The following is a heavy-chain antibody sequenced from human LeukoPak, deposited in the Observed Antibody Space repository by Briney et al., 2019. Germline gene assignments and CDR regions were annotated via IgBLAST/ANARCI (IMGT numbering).Heavy chain of an antibody. CDR3: ARMYCSRGSCYPLFYYYALDV. CDR2: TSTYNDKT. D-gene: IGHD2-15*01. Sequence: ASVKVSCKASGYTFTMNGISWVRQAPGQGLEWMGWTSTYNDKTNYAQRLQGRVTMTTDTSTSTAYMELRSLRSDDTAVYYCARMYCSRGSCYPLFYYYALDVWGQRTTVTVSS. V-gene: IGHV1-18*01. CDR1: GYTFTMNG. J-gene: IGHJ6*02.